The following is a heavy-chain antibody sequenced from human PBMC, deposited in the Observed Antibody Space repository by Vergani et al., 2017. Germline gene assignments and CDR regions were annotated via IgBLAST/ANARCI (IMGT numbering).Heavy chain of an antibody. V-gene: IGHV1-2*02. CDR3: ARDGGYCTNGVCYHYYYYYGMDV. Sequence: QVQLVQSGAEVKKPGASVKVSCKASGYTFTGYYMHWVRQAPGQGLEWMGWINPNSGGTNYAQKFQGRVTMTRDTSISTAYMELSRLRSDDTAVYYCARDGGYCTNGVCYHYYYYYGMDVWGQGTTVTVSS. D-gene: IGHD2-8*01. CDR2: INPNSGGT. J-gene: IGHJ6*02. CDR1: GYTFTGYY.